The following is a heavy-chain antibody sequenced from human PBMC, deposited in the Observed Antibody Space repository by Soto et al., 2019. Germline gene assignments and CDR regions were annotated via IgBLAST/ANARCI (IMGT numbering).Heavy chain of an antibody. CDR1: GGSISSYY. D-gene: IGHD5-12*01. Sequence: SETLSLTCAVSGGSISSYYWSWIRQPPGKGLEWIGYIYCTGSTNYSPSLKSRVTISVDTSKNQFSLKLSSVTAADTAVYYCARNSYTGYDFDYWGPGTLVTVSS. V-gene: IGHV4-59*01. J-gene: IGHJ4*02. CDR3: ARNSYTGYDFDY. CDR2: IYCTGST.